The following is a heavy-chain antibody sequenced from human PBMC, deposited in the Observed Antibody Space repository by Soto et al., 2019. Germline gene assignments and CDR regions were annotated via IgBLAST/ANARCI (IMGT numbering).Heavy chain of an antibody. J-gene: IGHJ5*02. Sequence: SVKVSCKASGGTFSSYAISWVRQAPGQGLEWMGGIIPIFGTANYAQKFQGRVTITADESTSTAYMELSSLRSEDTAVYYCAVSGIAVAGKGDWFDPWGQGTLVTVSS. CDR3: AVSGIAVAGKGDWFDP. V-gene: IGHV1-69*13. D-gene: IGHD6-19*01. CDR1: GGTFSSYA. CDR2: IIPIFGTA.